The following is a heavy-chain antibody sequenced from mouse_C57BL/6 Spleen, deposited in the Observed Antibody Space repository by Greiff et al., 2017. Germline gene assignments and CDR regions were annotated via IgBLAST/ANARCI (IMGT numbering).Heavy chain of an antibody. CDR1: GFTFSSYG. CDR3: ARPYDHGGFAY. V-gene: IGHV5-6*01. J-gene: IGHJ3*01. Sequence: EVQRVESGGDLVKPGGSLKLSCAASGFTFSSYGMSWVRQTPDKRLEWVATISSGGSYTYYPDSVKGRFTISRDNAKNTLYLQMSSLKSEDTAMYYCARPYDHGGFAYWGQGTLVTVSA. D-gene: IGHD2-4*01. CDR2: ISSGGSYT.